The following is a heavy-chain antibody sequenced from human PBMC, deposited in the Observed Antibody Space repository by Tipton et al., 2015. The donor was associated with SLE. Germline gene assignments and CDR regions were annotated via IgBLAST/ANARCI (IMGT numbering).Heavy chain of an antibody. CDR2: ISRRSGDHT. CDR3: ANGRQGLVATRDF. V-gene: IGHV3-23*01. Sequence: SLRLSCAASGFTFSSHAMSWVRQAPGEGPEWVSGISRRSGDHTYYADSVKGRFTISRDNSKNTLYLQMNSLRAEDTGVYFCANGRQGLVATRDFWGQGTLVTVSS. J-gene: IGHJ4*02. CDR1: GFTFSSHA. D-gene: IGHD2-21*02.